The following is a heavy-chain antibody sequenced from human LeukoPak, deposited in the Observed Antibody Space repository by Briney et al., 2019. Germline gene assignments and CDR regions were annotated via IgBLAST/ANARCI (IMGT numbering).Heavy chain of an antibody. D-gene: IGHD1-1*01. V-gene: IGHV6-1*01. Sequence: SQTLSLTCAISGDSVSINSVAYNWIRQSPSRGLEWLGRTYYRSKWNYEYAVSVRSRITVNLDTSKNQFSLQLNSVTPDDTAVYYCARAVIGTTRYFESRGQGTLVTVSS. CDR2: TYYRSKWNY. CDR3: ARAVIGTTRYFES. CDR1: GDSVSINSVA. J-gene: IGHJ4*02.